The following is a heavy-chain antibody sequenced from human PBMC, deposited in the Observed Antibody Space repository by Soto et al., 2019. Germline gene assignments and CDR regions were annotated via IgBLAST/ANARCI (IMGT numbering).Heavy chain of an antibody. V-gene: IGHV4-59*01. CDR2: IYYSGST. D-gene: IGHD2-15*01. CDR3: ARGYCSGGSCYSAEYFQH. Sequence: PSETLSLTCTVSGGSISSYYWSWIRQPPGKGLEWIGYIYYSGSTNYNPSLKSRVTISVDTSKNQFSLKLSSVTAADTAVYYCARGYCSGGSCYSAEYFQHWGQGTLVTVS. J-gene: IGHJ1*01. CDR1: GGSISSYY.